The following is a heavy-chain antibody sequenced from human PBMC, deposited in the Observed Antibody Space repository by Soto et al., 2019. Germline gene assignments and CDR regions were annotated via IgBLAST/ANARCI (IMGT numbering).Heavy chain of an antibody. CDR3: ARHPRPTPSSSVDDY. CDR1: GGTFSSYT. Sequence: QVQLVQSGAEVKKPGSSVKVSCKASGGTFSSYTISWVRQAPGQGLEWMGRIIPILGIANYAQKFQGRVTITADKSTSTAYMELSSLRSEDTAVYYCARHPRPTPSSSVDDYWGQGTLVTVSS. CDR2: IIPILGIA. V-gene: IGHV1-69*02. D-gene: IGHD6-6*01. J-gene: IGHJ4*02.